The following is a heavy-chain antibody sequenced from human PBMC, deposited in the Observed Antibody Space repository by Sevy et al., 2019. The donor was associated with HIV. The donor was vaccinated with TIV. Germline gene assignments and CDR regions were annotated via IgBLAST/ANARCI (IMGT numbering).Heavy chain of an antibody. CDR1: GFTFSDSW. D-gene: IGHD5-18*01. CDR2: INEDGGRL. Sequence: GSSLRLSCVASGFTFSDSWMTWVRQAPGKGLERIAFINEDGGRLGYVDSVRGRFTISRENTKNSLYLQMNSLRAEDTAVYFCARDRAYSALDYWGQGTLVTVSS. V-gene: IGHV3-7*01. CDR3: ARDRAYSALDY. J-gene: IGHJ4*02.